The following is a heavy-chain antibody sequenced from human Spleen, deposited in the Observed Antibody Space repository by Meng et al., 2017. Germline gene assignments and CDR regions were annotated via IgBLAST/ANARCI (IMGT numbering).Heavy chain of an antibody. CDR1: GFTFRTYG. Sequence: EVQLVESGGGVVQPGGYLRRRCAASGFTFRTYGMYWVRQAPGKGLVWVSRINKCGGSRNYADSVKGRFTIARDNAKNTLYLQMNSLRAEDKAVYYCARGGIATTGTSAWGQGTLVTVSS. CDR3: ARGGIATTGTSA. D-gene: IGHD6-13*01. CDR2: INKCGGSR. J-gene: IGHJ5*02. V-gene: IGHV3-74*01.